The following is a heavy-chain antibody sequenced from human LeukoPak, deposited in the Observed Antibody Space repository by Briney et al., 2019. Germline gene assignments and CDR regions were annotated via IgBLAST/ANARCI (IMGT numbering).Heavy chain of an antibody. J-gene: IGHJ4*02. CDR1: GFTFSSYW. D-gene: IGHD5-18*01. CDR2: IKQDGSEK. V-gene: IGHV3-7*01. CDR3: ARTNGYSYFPRLRSSPGAFDY. Sequence: GGSLRLSCAASGFTFSSYWMSWVRQAPGKGLEWVANIKQDGSEKYYVDSVKGRITICRDNANNSLYLQMNSLRAEDPAVYYCARTNGYSYFPRLRSSPGAFDYWGQGTLVTVSS.